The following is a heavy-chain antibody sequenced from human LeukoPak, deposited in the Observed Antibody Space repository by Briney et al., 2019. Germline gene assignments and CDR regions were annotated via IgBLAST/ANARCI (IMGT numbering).Heavy chain of an antibody. V-gene: IGHV1-2*06. CDR2: INPNSGGT. CDR3: ARPYSYCGGDCPSWAFDI. D-gene: IGHD2-21*02. Sequence: ASVKVSCKASGYTFTGYYMHWVRQALGQGLEWMGRINPNSGGTNYAQKFQGRVTMTRDTSISTAYMELSRLRSDDTAVYYCARPYSYCGGDCPSWAFDIWGQGTMVTVSS. CDR1: GYTFTGYY. J-gene: IGHJ3*02.